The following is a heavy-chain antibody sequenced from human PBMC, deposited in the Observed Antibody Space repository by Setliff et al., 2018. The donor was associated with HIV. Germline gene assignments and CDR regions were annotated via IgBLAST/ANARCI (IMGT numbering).Heavy chain of an antibody. Sequence: SETLSLTCTVSGVSISSASYYWSWIRQPAEKGLEWIGRIYTSGSTNYNPSLKNRVTMSVDTSKNQFSLKLSSVTAADTAVYYCARGHSGTAFDIWGQGTMVTVSS. CDR3: ARGHSGTAFDI. V-gene: IGHV4-61*02. CDR1: GVSISSASYY. J-gene: IGHJ3*02. CDR2: IYTSGST. D-gene: IGHD6-19*01.